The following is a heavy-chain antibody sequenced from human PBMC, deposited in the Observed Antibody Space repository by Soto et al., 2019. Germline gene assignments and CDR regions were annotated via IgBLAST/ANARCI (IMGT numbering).Heavy chain of an antibody. V-gene: IGHV1-69*13. D-gene: IGHD3-10*01. CDR3: ARADSGGYNRKGYFDY. CDR1: GGTFSSYA. J-gene: IGHJ4*02. CDR2: IIPIFGTA. Sequence: SVKVSCKASGGTFSSYAISWVRQAPGQGLEWMGGIIPIFGTADYAQKFQGRVTITADESTSTAYMELSSLRSEDTAVCYCARADSGGYNRKGYFDYWGQGTLVTVSS.